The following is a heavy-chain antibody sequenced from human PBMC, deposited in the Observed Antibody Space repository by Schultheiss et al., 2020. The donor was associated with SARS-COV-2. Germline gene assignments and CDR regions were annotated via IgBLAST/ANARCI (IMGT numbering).Heavy chain of an antibody. Sequence: SETLSLTCAVYGGSFSGYYWSWIRQPPGKGLEWIGEINHSGSTNYNPSLKSRVTISVDTSKNQFSLKLSSVTAADTAVYYCARKNYGDYENWFDPWGQGTLVTVSS. CDR3: ARKNYGDYENWFDP. J-gene: IGHJ5*02. D-gene: IGHD4-17*01. CDR1: GGSFSGYY. CDR2: INHSGST. V-gene: IGHV4-34*01.